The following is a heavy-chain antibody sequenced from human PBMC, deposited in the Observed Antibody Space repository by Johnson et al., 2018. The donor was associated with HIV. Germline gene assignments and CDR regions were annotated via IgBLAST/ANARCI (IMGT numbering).Heavy chain of an antibody. CDR1: GFTFSSFG. CDR3: ARTNSGSYYHPGAFDI. Sequence: QVQLVESGGGVVQPGRSLRLSCAASGFTFSSFGMHWVRQAPGKGLEWVAVIWYDGSDKYYADSVKGRFTISRDNSNNTLYLHMNSLRAEDTAVYYCARTNSGSYYHPGAFDIWGQGTMVTVSS. CDR2: IWYDGSDK. J-gene: IGHJ3*02. D-gene: IGHD3-10*01. V-gene: IGHV3-33*01.